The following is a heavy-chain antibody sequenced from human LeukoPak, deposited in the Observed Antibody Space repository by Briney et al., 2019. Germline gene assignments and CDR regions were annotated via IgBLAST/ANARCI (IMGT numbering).Heavy chain of an antibody. CDR1: GGSFSGYY. D-gene: IGHD1-26*01. Sequence: SETLSLTCAVYGGSFSGYYWSWIRQPPGKGLEWIGEINHSGSTNYNPSLKSRVTISVDTSKNQFSLKLSSVTAADTAVYYCARGIVGATTYDTIDYWGQGTLVTVSS. V-gene: IGHV4-34*01. CDR2: INHSGST. J-gene: IGHJ4*02. CDR3: ARGIVGATTYDTIDY.